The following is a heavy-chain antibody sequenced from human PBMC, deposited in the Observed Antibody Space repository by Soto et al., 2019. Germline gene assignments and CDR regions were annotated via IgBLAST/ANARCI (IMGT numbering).Heavy chain of an antibody. CDR3: ARAIGWFGELLGGYYFDY. Sequence: QLQLQESGSGLVKPSQTLSLTCAVSGGSISSGGYSWSWIRQPPGKGLEWIGYIYHSGSTYYTPSRRSRVTISVDRSKNQFSLKLSSVTAADTAVYYCARAIGWFGELLGGYYFDYWGQGTLVTVSS. CDR1: GGSISSGGYS. V-gene: IGHV4-30-2*01. D-gene: IGHD3-10*01. J-gene: IGHJ4*02. CDR2: IYHSGST.